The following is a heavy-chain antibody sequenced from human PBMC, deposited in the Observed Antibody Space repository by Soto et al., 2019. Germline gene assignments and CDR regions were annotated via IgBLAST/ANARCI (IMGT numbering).Heavy chain of an antibody. CDR1: GFSVGSNY. Sequence: EVQLVETGGGLIQPGGSLRLSCAASGFSVGSNYMTWVRQSPGKGLEWVSLIYSNGDTDYADSVKGRFSISRDNFKNTLYLQMNNLRAEDTAVYHCARKSVSSYVSEADGLWGRGTLVTVSS. J-gene: IGHJ4*02. V-gene: IGHV3-53*02. D-gene: IGHD1-26*01. CDR2: IYSNGDT. CDR3: ARKSVSSYVSEADGL.